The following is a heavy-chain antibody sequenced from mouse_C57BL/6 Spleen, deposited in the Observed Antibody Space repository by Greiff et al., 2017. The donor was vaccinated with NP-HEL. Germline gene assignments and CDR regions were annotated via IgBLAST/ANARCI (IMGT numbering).Heavy chain of an antibody. V-gene: IGHV5-4*01. CDR2: ISDGGSYT. CDR1: GFTFSSYA. D-gene: IGHD3-2*02. CDR3: AREGSGAYYFDY. J-gene: IGHJ2*01. Sequence: EVQVVESGGGLVKPGGSLTLSCAASGFTFSSYAMSWVRQTPEKRLEWVATISDGGSYTYYPANVKGRFTRSRDKDKNNPYLQKSHLTSEDAAMYYCAREGSGAYYFDYWGQGTTLTVSS.